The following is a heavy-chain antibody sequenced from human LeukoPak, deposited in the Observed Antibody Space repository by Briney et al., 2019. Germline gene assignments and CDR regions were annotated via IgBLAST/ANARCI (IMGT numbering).Heavy chain of an antibody. CDR3: ARDQGVVVHGKYHYYGMDV. D-gene: IGHD3-22*01. Sequence: GRSLRLSCAASGFTFSSYGIHWVRQAPGKGLEWVAAISYDGSNKYYADSVKGRFTISRDNSKNTLYLPMNSLRAEDTAVYYCARDQGVVVHGKYHYYGMDVWGQETTVTVSS. J-gene: IGHJ6*02. CDR2: ISYDGSNK. V-gene: IGHV3-30*03. CDR1: GFTFSSYG.